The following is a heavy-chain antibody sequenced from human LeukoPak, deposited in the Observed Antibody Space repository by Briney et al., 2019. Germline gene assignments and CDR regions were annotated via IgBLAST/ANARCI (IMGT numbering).Heavy chain of an antibody. D-gene: IGHD3-10*01. J-gene: IGHJ3*01. CDR2: IYHTGST. CDR1: GGSISSSSYY. CDR3: ARGMWFDTLFSAFDV. Sequence: SSETLSLTCTVSGGSISSSSYYWGWIRQPPGKGLEWIGEIYHTGSTNYNPSVEGRVTISIDKSKNQFSLMLNSVTAADTALYYCARGMWFDTLFSAFDVWGQGTMVSVSS. V-gene: IGHV4-39*07.